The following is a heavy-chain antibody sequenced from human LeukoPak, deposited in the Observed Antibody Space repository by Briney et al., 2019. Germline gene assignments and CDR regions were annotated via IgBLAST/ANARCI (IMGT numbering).Heavy chain of an antibody. V-gene: IGHV3-23*01. J-gene: IGHJ4*02. D-gene: IGHD6-13*01. CDR2: ISGSGGST. Sequence: GGSLGLSCAASGFTFSSYGMHWVRQAPGKGLEWVSAISGSGGSTYYADSVKGRFTISRDNSKNTLYLQMNSLRAEDTAVYYCAKGYSSSWAQIDYWGQGTLVTVSS. CDR3: AKGYSSSWAQIDY. CDR1: GFTFSSYG.